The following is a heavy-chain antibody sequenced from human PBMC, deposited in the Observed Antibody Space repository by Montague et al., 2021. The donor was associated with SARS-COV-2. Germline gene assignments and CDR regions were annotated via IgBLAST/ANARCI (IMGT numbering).Heavy chain of an antibody. CDR1: GFTFSIYE. J-gene: IGHJ6*02. D-gene: IGHD3-10*01. CDR2: ISSSGSTI. V-gene: IGHV3-48*03. Sequence: SLRLSCAASGFTFSIYEMNWVRQAPGKGLEWVLYISSSGSTIYYADSVKGRFTISRDNAQNSLYLQMNSLRAEDTGVYYCARDRGYGDFYYYGMDVWGQGNTVTVSS. CDR3: ARDRGYGDFYYYGMDV.